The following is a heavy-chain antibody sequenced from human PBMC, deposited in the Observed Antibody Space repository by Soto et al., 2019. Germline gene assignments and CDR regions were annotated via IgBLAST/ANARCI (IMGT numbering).Heavy chain of an antibody. V-gene: IGHV3-74*01. CDR1: GFTFSYYW. J-gene: IGHJ3*02. CDR3: ARGDRGAFEI. CDR2: IHSDGSST. D-gene: IGHD1-26*01. Sequence: EVPLVESGGGLVQPGESLRLSCAASGFTFSYYWMHWVRQAPGKGLVWVSRIHSDGSSTTYADSVKGRFTISRDNARYTVKRKMNSLRVEETAVYYCARGDRGAFEIWGQWTVVTGSS.